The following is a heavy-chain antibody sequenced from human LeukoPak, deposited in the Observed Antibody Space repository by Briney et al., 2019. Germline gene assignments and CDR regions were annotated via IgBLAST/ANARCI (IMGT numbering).Heavy chain of an antibody. Sequence: PGGSLRLSCAASGFTFSSYSMNWVRQAPGKGLEWVSSISSSSSYIYYADSVKGRFTISRDNAKNSLYLQMNSLRAEDTAVYYCARDYYDILTGYYYGMAVWGQGTTVTVSS. CDR1: GFTFSSYS. D-gene: IGHD3-9*01. V-gene: IGHV3-21*01. J-gene: IGHJ6*02. CDR3: ARDYYDILTGYYYGMAV. CDR2: ISSSSSYI.